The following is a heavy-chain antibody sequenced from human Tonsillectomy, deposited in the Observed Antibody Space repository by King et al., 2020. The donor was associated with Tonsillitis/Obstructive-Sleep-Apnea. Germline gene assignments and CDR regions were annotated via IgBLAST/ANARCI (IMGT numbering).Heavy chain of an antibody. CDR2: IYPGDSYT. CDR1: GYRFTSYW. D-gene: IGHD3-16*02. V-gene: IGHV5-51*01. J-gene: IGHJ5*02. Sequence: QLVQSGVEVKKPGESLKISCKGSGYRFTSYWICWVRQMPGKGLEFMWIIYPGDSYTSYSPSFQGQATISADTSIRTAYLQCSSLKASDSAMYYCAREGGQGVIPNWFDPWGQGTLVTVSS. CDR3: AREGGQGVIPNWFDP.